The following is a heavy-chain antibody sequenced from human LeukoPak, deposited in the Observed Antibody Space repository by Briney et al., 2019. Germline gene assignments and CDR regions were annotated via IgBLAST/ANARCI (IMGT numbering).Heavy chain of an antibody. Sequence: GGSLRLSCAASGFTVSSTYMSWVRQAPGKWLEWVSVIYSGGSTYYADSVKGRFTISRDNSKNTLYLQMNSLRAEDTAVYYCARHSYSSGYLASGQGSLVTVST. CDR2: IYSGGST. CDR1: GFTVSSTY. V-gene: IGHV3-66*04. J-gene: IGHJ5*02. CDR3: ARHSYSSGYLA. D-gene: IGHD3-22*01.